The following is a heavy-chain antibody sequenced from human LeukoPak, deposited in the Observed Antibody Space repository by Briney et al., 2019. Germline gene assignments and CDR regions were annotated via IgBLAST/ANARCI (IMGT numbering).Heavy chain of an antibody. CDR2: ISISGGNT. J-gene: IGHJ4*02. D-gene: IGHD3-10*01. CDR1: GFTFSSYA. V-gene: IGHV3-23*01. CDR3: AKGGVNFDY. Sequence: GGSLRLSCAASGFTFSSYAMSWVRQAPGMGLEWVSTISISGGNTYYADSVKGRFTISRDNSNNTLYLQMNSLRAEDTAVYYCAKGGVNFDYWGQGTLVTVSS.